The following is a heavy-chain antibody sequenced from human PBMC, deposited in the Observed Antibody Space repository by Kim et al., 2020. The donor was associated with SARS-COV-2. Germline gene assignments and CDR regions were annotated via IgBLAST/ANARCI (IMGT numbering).Heavy chain of an antibody. CDR1: GDSVSSNSYT. CDR3: ARISHGDHGSGSY. J-gene: IGHJ4*02. Sequence: SQTLSLTCAISGDSVSSNSYTWNWIRQSPSRGLEWLGRTYYRSKWYNDYALSVKSRITINPDTSKNQLSLQMNSVTPEDTAVYYCARISHGDHGSGSYWGQGTLVTVSS. CDR2: TYYRSKWYN. D-gene: IGHD3-10*01. V-gene: IGHV6-1*01.